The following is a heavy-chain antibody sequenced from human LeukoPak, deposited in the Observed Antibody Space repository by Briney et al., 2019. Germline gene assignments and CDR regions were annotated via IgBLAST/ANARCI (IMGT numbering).Heavy chain of an antibody. Sequence: SETLSLTCTVSGGSISSSSYYWGWIRQPPGKGLEWIASIYYSGSTYYNPSLKSRVTISVDTSKNQFSLKLSSVTAADTAVYYCATIVVVITASELDYWGQGTLVTVSS. CDR3: ATIVVVITASELDY. CDR2: IYYSGST. CDR1: GGSISSSSYY. D-gene: IGHD3-22*01. V-gene: IGHV4-39*07. J-gene: IGHJ4*02.